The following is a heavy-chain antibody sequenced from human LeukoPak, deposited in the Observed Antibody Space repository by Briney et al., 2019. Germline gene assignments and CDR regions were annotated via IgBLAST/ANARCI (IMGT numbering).Heavy chain of an antibody. J-gene: IGHJ4*02. Sequence: HSGGSLRLSCAASGFTFSTYGMHWVRQAPGKGLEWVAFIRYDRSNKYYADSVKGRFTISRDNSKNTLYLQMNSLRAEDTAVYYCAKEEYCSSPSCYTFDYWGQGTLVTVSS. CDR1: GFTFSTYG. CDR2: IRYDRSNK. D-gene: IGHD2-2*02. V-gene: IGHV3-30*02. CDR3: AKEEYCSSPSCYTFDY.